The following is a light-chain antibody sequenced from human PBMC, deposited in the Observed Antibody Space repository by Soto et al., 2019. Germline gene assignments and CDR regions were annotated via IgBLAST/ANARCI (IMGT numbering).Light chain of an antibody. CDR3: QQSYNNPLT. V-gene: IGKV1-39*01. Sequence: DIQMTQSPSSLSASVGDRVTITCRASQSISSYLNWYQQKQGKAHKXLIYAASSLQSGVPSRFSGSGSGTDLTITISSLQPEDCETYDCQQSYNNPLTFGGGTKVDIK. J-gene: IGKJ4*01. CDR1: QSISSY. CDR2: AAS.